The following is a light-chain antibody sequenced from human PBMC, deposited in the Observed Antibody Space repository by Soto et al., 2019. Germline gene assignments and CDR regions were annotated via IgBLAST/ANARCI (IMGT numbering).Light chain of an antibody. CDR3: QQRHTWPTT. CDR1: QTVRSN. CDR2: GAS. V-gene: IGKV3-15*01. Sequence: EIVLTQSPATLSVTPGEGVTFSCRASQTVRSNLAWYQQKPGQAPRLLIYGASTRATGIPARFSGSGSGTDFTLTISSLEPEDFGIYYCQQRHTWPTTFGGGAKVEI. J-gene: IGKJ4*01.